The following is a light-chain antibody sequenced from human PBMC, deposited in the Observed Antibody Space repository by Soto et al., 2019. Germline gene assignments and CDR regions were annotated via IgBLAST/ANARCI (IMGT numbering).Light chain of an antibody. CDR2: DIS. CDR3: QHYNSYSEA. CDR1: QSISDW. V-gene: IGKV1-5*01. Sequence: DIQMTQSPSTLSASVGDRVTITCRASQSISDWLAWYQQKPGKAPKLLIYDISNLEIGVPSRFSGSGSGTEFTLTISSLQPDDFATYYCQHYNSYSEAFGQGTKVDI. J-gene: IGKJ1*01.